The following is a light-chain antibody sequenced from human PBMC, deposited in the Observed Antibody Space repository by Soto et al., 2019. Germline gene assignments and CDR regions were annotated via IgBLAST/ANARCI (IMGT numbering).Light chain of an antibody. V-gene: IGKV3-20*01. CDR3: QQYRMSPNT. J-gene: IGKJ5*01. CDR1: QSVINY. Sequence: EIVLTQSPATLSLSPGERATLSCRASQSVINYLAWYQQKPGQAPRLLIYAASARATGIPDRFSGRGSGTDFTLTISRLEPEDFAVYYCQQYRMSPNTFGQGTRLEIK. CDR2: AAS.